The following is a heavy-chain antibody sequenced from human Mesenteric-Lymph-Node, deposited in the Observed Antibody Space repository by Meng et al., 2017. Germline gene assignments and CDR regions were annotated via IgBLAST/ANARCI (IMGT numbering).Heavy chain of an antibody. CDR2: ITPMFGLI. CDR3: GDNGRTIGDAFDI. D-gene: IGHD1-26*01. V-gene: IGHV1-69*02. CDR1: GGTFDTYT. J-gene: IGHJ3*02. Sequence: SVKVSCKASGGTFDTYTITWVRQAPGQGLEWMGRITPMFGLIKYAQKFQGRLTITADKSRNLTSMELRSLGSEDTAVYYCGDNGRTIGDAFDIRDQGTKVTVSS.